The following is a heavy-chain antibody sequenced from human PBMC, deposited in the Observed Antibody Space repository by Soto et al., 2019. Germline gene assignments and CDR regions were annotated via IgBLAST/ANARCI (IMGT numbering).Heavy chain of an antibody. V-gene: IGHV3-64*01. CDR2: ISNNGAHT. CDR3: ARRGYGSRWPNGYMDV. CDR1: GFTFSNYE. J-gene: IGHJ6*03. D-gene: IGHD6-13*01. Sequence: EAQLVESGGGLVQPGASLRLSCAASGFTFSNYEMHWVRQAPGKGLEYVSGISNNGAHTDYAKSVKGRFTISRDNSENTMYLQMGSLRAEDMALYYCARRGYGSRWPNGYMDVRSKGTTVTVSS.